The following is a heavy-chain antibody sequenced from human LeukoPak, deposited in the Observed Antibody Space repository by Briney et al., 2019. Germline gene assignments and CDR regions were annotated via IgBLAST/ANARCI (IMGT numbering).Heavy chain of an antibody. CDR2: VYPSGGF. Sequence: SETLSLTCTVSGSSISGYDWGWIRQPAGKGLEWIGRVYPSGGFTSNPSLKSRITMSVGKSQNQFSLNLSSVTAADTAVYFCARQNGGYDYFDYWGQGTLVTVSS. D-gene: IGHD5-12*01. CDR1: GSSISGYD. V-gene: IGHV4-4*07. J-gene: IGHJ4*02. CDR3: ARQNGGYDYFDY.